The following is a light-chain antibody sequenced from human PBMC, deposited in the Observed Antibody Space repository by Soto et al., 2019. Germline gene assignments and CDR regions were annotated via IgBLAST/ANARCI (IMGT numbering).Light chain of an antibody. CDR3: QHYGSSPYT. CDR1: QSVDSSY. CDR2: GAS. J-gene: IGKJ2*01. Sequence: EVVLTQSPGTLSLSPGERATLSCRASQSVDSSYVAWYQQKPGLAPRLLIYGASTRAPGIPDRFSGSGSGTDFPLTISRLEPEDFVLYYCQHYGSSPYTFGQGSKLEIK. V-gene: IGKV3-20*01.